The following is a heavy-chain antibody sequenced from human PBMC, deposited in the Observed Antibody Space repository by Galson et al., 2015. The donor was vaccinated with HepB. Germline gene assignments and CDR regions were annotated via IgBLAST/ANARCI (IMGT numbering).Heavy chain of an antibody. CDR2: ICGSGGSR. J-gene: IGHJ4*02. CDR3: SSIAVAGYRFWDY. V-gene: IGHV3-23*01. Sequence: SLGLSCAASGFAFSGYAMGWVRQAPGEGLEWVSAICGSGGSRYYADSVKGRFTISRDNSKNTLYLQMNSLRAEDTAVYYCSSIAVAGYRFWDYWGQGTLVTVSS. CDR1: GFAFSGYA. D-gene: IGHD6-19*01.